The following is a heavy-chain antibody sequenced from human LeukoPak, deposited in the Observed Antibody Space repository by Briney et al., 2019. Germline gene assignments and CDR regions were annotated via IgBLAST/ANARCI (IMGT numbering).Heavy chain of an antibody. D-gene: IGHD5-24*01. J-gene: IGHJ4*02. Sequence: PGGSLRLSRAPSGFTLSSNYMSWVRQAPGKGLECVSVISSGGSTYYADSPKSRFTITRDNSKNTLYLQMNSLRAEDTAVYYCARLIGDGYNYYFDYWGQGTLVTVSS. CDR3: ARLIGDGYNYYFDY. CDR1: GFTLSSNY. CDR2: ISSGGST. V-gene: IGHV3-53*01.